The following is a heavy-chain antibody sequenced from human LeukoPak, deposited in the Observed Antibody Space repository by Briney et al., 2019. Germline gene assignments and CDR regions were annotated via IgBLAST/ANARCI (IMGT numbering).Heavy chain of an antibody. CDR1: GFTFDDYA. CDR2: ISWSSGKI. J-gene: IGHJ4*02. CDR3: AKDDCSSTSCYISRGGYLIDY. V-gene: IGHV3-9*01. Sequence: HPGGSLTLSCAASGFTFDDYAMHWLRQAPGRGLEWVSGISWSSGKIGYAHSVRGRFTISRDNAKNSLYLQMNSLRAEDTALYYCAKDDCSSTSCYISRGGYLIDYWGQGTLVTVSS. D-gene: IGHD2-2*02.